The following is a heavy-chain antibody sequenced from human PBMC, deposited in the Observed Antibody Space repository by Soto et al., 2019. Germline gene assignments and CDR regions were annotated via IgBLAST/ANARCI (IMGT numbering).Heavy chain of an antibody. Sequence: EVQLVESGGALVQAGGSLRLSCDSGFSFSGYSMNWVRQGPGKGLEWISYISGSGDTIYYADSVEGRFTISRDHAKNSLYLQMTSLRVEDTAVYYCADGISLAGDRIDYWGRGTLVTVSS. CDR3: ADGISLAGDRIDY. V-gene: IGHV3-48*01. CDR2: ISGSGDTI. J-gene: IGHJ4*02. CDR1: GFSFSGYS. D-gene: IGHD6-19*01.